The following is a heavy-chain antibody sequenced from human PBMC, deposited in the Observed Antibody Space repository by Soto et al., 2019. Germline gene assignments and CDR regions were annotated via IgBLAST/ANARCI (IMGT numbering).Heavy chain of an antibody. CDR2: ISGSGGST. CDR3: AKVVGTTRYDAFDI. D-gene: IGHD1-26*01. CDR1: GFTFSSYA. V-gene: IGHV3-23*01. Sequence: GGSLRLSCAASGFTFSSYALSWVRQAPGKGLEWVSAISGSGGSTYYADSVKGRFAVSRDNSRNTLYLQMSSLRAEDTAVYYCAKVVGTTRYDAFDIWGQGTMVTVSS. J-gene: IGHJ3*02.